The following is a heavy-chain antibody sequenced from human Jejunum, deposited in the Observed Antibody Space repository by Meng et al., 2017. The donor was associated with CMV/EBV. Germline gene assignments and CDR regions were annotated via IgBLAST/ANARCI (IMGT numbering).Heavy chain of an antibody. J-gene: IGHJ4*02. D-gene: IGHD1-20*01. V-gene: IGHV1-2*02. CDR2: INPKNSGT. Sequence: KAVGYTFTNFYIHWVRQAPGQGPEWMGWINPKNSGTNYALDFLGRVTMTTDSFMSTVYMELSGLRSDDTALYYCARYGRVTGTDSWGQGTPVTVSS. CDR3: ARYGRVTGTDS. CDR1: GYTFTNFY.